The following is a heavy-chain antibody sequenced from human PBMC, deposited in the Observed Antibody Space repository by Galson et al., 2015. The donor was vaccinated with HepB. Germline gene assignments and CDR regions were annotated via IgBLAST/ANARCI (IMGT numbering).Heavy chain of an antibody. CDR3: AKLALREVVTDY. CDR1: GFTFSSYA. V-gene: IGHV3-64D*06. J-gene: IGHJ4*02. Sequence: SLRLSCAASGFTFSSYAMQWVRQAPGKRLEFVSTISHTGDDTSYADSVKDRFTISRDNSKNTLFLQMNRLRGDDTAMYYCAKLALREVVTDYWGLGTLVTVSS. D-gene: IGHD2-21*02. CDR2: ISHTGDDT.